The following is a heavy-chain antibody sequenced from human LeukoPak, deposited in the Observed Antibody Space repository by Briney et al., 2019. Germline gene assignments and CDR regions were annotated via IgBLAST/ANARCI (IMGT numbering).Heavy chain of an antibody. J-gene: IGHJ4*02. V-gene: IGHV3-74*01. CDR2: INSDASTI. CDR1: GLTFSSDW. Sequence: GGSLRLSCAASGLTFSSDWMHWVRQVPGKGLVWVSRINSDASTINYADSVKGRFTISRDNAVNTLYLQMNSLRVEDTAVYYCVRGSLRLPRSTPDYWGQGTLVTVSS. CDR3: VRGSLRLPRSTPDY. D-gene: IGHD2-21*02.